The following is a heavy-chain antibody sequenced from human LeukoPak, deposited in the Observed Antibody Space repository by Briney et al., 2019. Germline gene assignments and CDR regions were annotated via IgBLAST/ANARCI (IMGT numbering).Heavy chain of an antibody. CDR2: VNEDGSEK. J-gene: IGHJ4*02. CDR3: ADPGAGH. V-gene: IGHV3-7*01. D-gene: IGHD4-17*01. Sequence: GGSLRLSCAASGFTFSSHWMSWVRQAPGKGLEWVANVNEDGSEKHYVDSVKGRFTISRDNAENSVFLQMNSLRADDTAVYYCADPGAGHWGQGTLVTVSS. CDR1: GFTFSSHW.